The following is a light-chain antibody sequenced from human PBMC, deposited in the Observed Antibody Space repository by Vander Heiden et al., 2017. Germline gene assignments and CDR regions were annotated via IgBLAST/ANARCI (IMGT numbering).Light chain of an antibody. CDR2: WAS. Sequence: DIVMTQSQDSLAVSLGDRATINCKSSQRVLYSSNNKNYLAWYQQKPGQPPKLLIYWASTRESGVPDRFSGSGSGTDFTLTISSLQAEDVAVYYCQQYYSTPYTFGQGTKLEIK. CDR3: QQYYSTPYT. J-gene: IGKJ2*01. CDR1: QRVLYSSNNKNY. V-gene: IGKV4-1*01.